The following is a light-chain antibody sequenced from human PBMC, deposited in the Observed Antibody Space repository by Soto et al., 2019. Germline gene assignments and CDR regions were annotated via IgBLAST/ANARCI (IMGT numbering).Light chain of an antibody. V-gene: IGKV3-11*01. CDR3: QQHNHWPPWT. CDR1: ANVRTF. J-gene: IGKJ1*01. Sequence: VLTQSPATLSLSPGERDTLSCRSSANVRTFVDWYQQKPDQAPRLLIYGASNRATDIPARFSGSGSGTDFTRTISNLQPEDFAVYYCQQHNHWPPWTFGQGTRVEIK. CDR2: GAS.